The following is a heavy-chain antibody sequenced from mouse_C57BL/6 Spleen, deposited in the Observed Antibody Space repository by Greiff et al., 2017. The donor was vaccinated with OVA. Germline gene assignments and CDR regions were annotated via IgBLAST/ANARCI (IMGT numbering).Heavy chain of an antibody. Sequence: VQLQQSGPELVKPGASVKISCKASGYAFSSSWMNWVKQRPGKGLEWIGRIYPGDGDTNYNGKFKGKATLTADKSSSTAYMQLSSLTSEDSAVYFCARGNYYGSRGPGAMDYWGQGTSVTVSS. CDR2: IYPGDGDT. CDR1: GYAFSSSW. V-gene: IGHV1-82*01. CDR3: ARGNYYGSRGPGAMDY. J-gene: IGHJ4*01. D-gene: IGHD1-1*01.